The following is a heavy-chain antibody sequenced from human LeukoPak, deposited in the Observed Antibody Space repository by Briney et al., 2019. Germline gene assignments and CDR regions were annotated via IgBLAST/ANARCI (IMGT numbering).Heavy chain of an antibody. D-gene: IGHD2/OR15-2a*01. J-gene: IGHJ4*02. CDR1: GYTLTELS. CDR2: FDPEDGET. CDR3: ATASGYPFSNYSDY. Sequence: SVKVSCKVSGYTLTELSMHWVRQAPGKGLEWMGGFDPEDGETIYAQKFQGRVTMTEDTSTDTAYMELSSLRSEDTAVYYCATASGYPFSNYSDYWGQGTLVTVSS. V-gene: IGHV1-24*01.